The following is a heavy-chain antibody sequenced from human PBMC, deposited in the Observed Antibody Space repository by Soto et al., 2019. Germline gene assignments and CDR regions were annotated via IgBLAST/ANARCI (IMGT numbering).Heavy chain of an antibody. Sequence: EVQLVESGGGLVQPGRSLRPSCAASGFTFDDYAMHWVRQVPGKGLEWVSGINWNSGSIGYGDSVKGRFAISRDNAKNSLHLQMNSLSAEDTAFYYCVKDESINWYSGHFRHWGQGTLVTVSS. CDR2: INWNSGSI. D-gene: IGHD6-13*01. CDR3: VKDESINWYSGHFRH. CDR1: GFTFDDYA. V-gene: IGHV3-9*01. J-gene: IGHJ1*01.